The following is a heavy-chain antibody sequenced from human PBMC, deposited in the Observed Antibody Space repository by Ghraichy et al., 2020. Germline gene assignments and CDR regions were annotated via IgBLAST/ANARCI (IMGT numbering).Heavy chain of an antibody. Sequence: GGSLRLSCAASGSTFSSYWMTWVRQAPGKGLEWVANIKQDGSEKYYVDSVKGRFTISRDNAENSLYLQMNSLRAEDTAVYYCARQGGRGWNREINWFDPWGQGTLVTVSS. CDR1: GSTFSSYW. D-gene: IGHD6-19*01. CDR3: ARQGGRGWNREINWFDP. CDR2: IKQDGSEK. V-gene: IGHV3-7*01. J-gene: IGHJ5*02.